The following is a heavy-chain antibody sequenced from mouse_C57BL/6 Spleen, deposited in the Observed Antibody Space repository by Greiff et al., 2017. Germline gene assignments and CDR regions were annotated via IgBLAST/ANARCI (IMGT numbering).Heavy chain of an antibody. J-gene: IGHJ2*01. CDR2: ISDGGSYT. CDR3: ARDDGSSPFDY. CDR1: GFTFSSYA. Sequence: EVQVVESGGGLVKPGGSLKLSCAASGFTFSSYAMSWVRQTPEKRLEWVATISDGGSYTYYPDNVKGRFTISRNNAKNNLYLQMSHLKSEDTAMYYCARDDGSSPFDYWGQGTTLTVSS. D-gene: IGHD1-1*01. V-gene: IGHV5-4*01.